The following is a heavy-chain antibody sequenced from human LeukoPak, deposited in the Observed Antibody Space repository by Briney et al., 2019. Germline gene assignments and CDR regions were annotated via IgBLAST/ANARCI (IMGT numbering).Heavy chain of an antibody. CDR1: GFTFSSYA. CDR3: AREGVAGAFDI. CDR2: TSSNGGST. Sequence: GGSLRLSCAASGFTFSSYAMHWVRQAPGKGLEYVSATSSNGGSTYYANSVKGRFTISRDNSKNTLYLQMGSLRAEDMAVYYCAREGVAGAFDIWGQGTMVTVSS. V-gene: IGHV3-64*01. D-gene: IGHD6-19*01. J-gene: IGHJ3*02.